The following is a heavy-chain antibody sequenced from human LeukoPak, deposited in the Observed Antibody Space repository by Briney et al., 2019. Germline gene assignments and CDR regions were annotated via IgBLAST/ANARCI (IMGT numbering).Heavy chain of an antibody. V-gene: IGHV3-30-3*01. CDR2: ISYDGSNK. D-gene: IGHD6-19*01. Sequence: GGSLRLSCVASGFTFSSYAMHWVRQAPDKGLEWVALISYDGSNKYYADSVKGRFTISRDSSKNTLYLKMNSLRAEDTAVYYCARGGVYSSGSYYLYYFDYWGQGTLVTVSS. J-gene: IGHJ4*02. CDR1: GFTFSSYA. CDR3: ARGGVYSSGSYYLYYFDY.